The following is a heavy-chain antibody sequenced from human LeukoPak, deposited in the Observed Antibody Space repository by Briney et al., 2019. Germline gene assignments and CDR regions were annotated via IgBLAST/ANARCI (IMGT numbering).Heavy chain of an antibody. CDR2: ISSSGSTI. Sequence: GTLRLSCAASGFTFSSYGMSWVRQAPGKGLEWVSYISSSGSTIYYADSVKGRFTISRDNAKNSLYLQMNSLRAEDTAVYYCAGVDAAMPDAFDIWGQGTTVTGSS. CDR1: GFTFSSYG. J-gene: IGHJ3*02. D-gene: IGHD5-18*01. CDR3: AGVDAAMPDAFDI. V-gene: IGHV3-48*04.